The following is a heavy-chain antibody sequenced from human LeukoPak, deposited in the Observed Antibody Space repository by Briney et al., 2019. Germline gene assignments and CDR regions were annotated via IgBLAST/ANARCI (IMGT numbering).Heavy chain of an antibody. V-gene: IGHV3-11*06. CDR2: ISSSSSYT. CDR3: ARDRGDSGSSDY. Sequence: GGSLRLSCAASGFILSDYYMSWIRQAPGKGLEWVSYISSSSSYTINADSVKGRFTVFRDNAKNLVFLQMDRLRAEDTAVYYCARDRGDSGSSDYWGQGTLVTVSS. CDR1: GFILSDYY. J-gene: IGHJ4*02. D-gene: IGHD3-10*01.